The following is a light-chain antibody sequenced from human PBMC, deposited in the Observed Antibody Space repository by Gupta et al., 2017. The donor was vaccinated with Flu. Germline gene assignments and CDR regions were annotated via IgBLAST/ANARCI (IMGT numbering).Light chain of an antibody. Sequence: SYEVTQPPSVSVSPGQTASITCSGDKLGDKFTSWYQQKPGQSPVMVIFQDSKRPSGIPERFSGSNSGTATLTIAGTQAVDEADYYCQAWDGNTAVFGGGTKLSVL. CDR2: QDS. V-gene: IGLV3-1*01. J-gene: IGLJ2*01. CDR1: KLGDKF. CDR3: QAWDGNTAV.